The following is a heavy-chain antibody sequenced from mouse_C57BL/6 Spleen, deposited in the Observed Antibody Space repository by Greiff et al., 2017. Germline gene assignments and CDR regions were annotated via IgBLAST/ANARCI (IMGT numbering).Heavy chain of an antibody. CDR2: IDPSDSYT. D-gene: IGHD3-1*01. J-gene: IGHJ2*01. CDR3: ARSGE. CDR1: GYTFTSYW. Sequence: QVQLKQPGAELVKPGASVKLSCKASGYTFTSYWMQWVKQRPGQGLEWIGEIDPSDSYTNYNQKFKGKAILTVDTSSSTAYMQLSSLTSEDSAVYYCARSGEWGQGTTLTVSS. V-gene: IGHV1-50*01.